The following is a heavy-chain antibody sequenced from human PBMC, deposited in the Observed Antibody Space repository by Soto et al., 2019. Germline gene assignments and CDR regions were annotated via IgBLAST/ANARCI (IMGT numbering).Heavy chain of an antibody. CDR1: SYVIESGHY. CDR3: ARAPQYYTPGSSPFDY. V-gene: IGHV4-38-2*01. J-gene: IGHJ4*03. CDR2: IYDSGTT. Sequence: SETLSLTCVVSSYVIESGHYWGWVRQPPGKGLEWVGSIYDSGTTYYNPSLRSRVTISADTSKNQFSLSLTSVTAADTAVYYWARAPQYYTPGSSPFDYGGPGTMVTVAS. D-gene: IGHD3-3*01.